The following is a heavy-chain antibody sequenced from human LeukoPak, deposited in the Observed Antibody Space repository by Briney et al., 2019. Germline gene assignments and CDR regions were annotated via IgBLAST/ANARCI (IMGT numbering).Heavy chain of an antibody. Sequence: SETLSLTCAVYGGSFSGYYWSWIRQPPGKGLEWIGYIYYSGSTNYNPSLKSRVTISVDTSKSQFSLKLSSVTAADTAVYYCARSRGSSSLYYYYYYMDVWGKGTTVTVSS. D-gene: IGHD6-6*01. CDR2: IYYSGST. CDR1: GGSFSGYY. V-gene: IGHV4-59*01. CDR3: ARSRGSSSLYYYYYYMDV. J-gene: IGHJ6*03.